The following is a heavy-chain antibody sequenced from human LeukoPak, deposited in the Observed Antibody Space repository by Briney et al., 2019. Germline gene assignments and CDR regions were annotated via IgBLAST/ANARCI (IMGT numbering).Heavy chain of an antibody. CDR1: GYTFTSYG. J-gene: IGHJ4*02. D-gene: IGHD2-2*01. V-gene: IGHV1-18*01. Sequence: GASVKVSCKASGYTFTSYGISWARQAPGQGLEWMGWISAYNGNTNYAQKLQGRVTMTTDTSTSTAYMELRSLRSDDTAVYYCARGGLLGYCSSTSCYVTDYWGQGTLVTVSS. CDR3: ARGGLLGYCSSTSCYVTDY. CDR2: ISAYNGNT.